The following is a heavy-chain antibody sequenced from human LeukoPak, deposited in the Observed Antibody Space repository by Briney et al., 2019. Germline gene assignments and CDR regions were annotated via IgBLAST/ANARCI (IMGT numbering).Heavy chain of an antibody. J-gene: IGHJ4*02. CDR2: IYSGGST. CDR1: GVTVSSNY. CDR3: ARDSGYSSGWLDC. V-gene: IGHV3-53*01. Sequence: GGSLRLACAASGVTVSSNYMSWVRQAPGKALEGVSVIYSGGSTYYADSVKGRFTISRDNSKTTLYLQMNSLSAEETAVYYCARDSGYSSGWLDCWGQGTLVTVSS. D-gene: IGHD6-19*01.